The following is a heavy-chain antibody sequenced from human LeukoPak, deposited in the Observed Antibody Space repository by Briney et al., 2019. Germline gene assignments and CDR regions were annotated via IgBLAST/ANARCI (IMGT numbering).Heavy chain of an antibody. Sequence: SVKVSCKASGGTLSSYAISWVRQAPGPGLEWMGRIVLILGIANYAQKFQGRVTITADKSTSTAYIERSSLRPEDTAVYYGARDYYGSGSYHNFDYWGQGTLVTVSS. J-gene: IGHJ4*02. CDR3: ARDYYGSGSYHNFDY. CDR1: GGTLSSYA. CDR2: IVLILGIA. D-gene: IGHD3-10*01. V-gene: IGHV1-69*04.